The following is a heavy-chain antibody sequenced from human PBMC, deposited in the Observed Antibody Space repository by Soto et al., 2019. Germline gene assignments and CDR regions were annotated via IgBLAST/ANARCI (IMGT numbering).Heavy chain of an antibody. CDR3: ARSLKRGGDPFDY. CDR2: IYYSGST. CDR1: GGSISSGGYY. J-gene: IGHJ4*02. Sequence: QVQLQESGPGLVKPSQTLSLTCTVSGGSISSGGYYWSWIRQHPGKGLEWIGYIYYSGSTYYNPSLKSRVTISVDMFKNQFSLKLSSVTAADTAVYYCARSLKRGGDPFDYWGQGTLVTVSS. V-gene: IGHV4-31*03. D-gene: IGHD4-17*01.